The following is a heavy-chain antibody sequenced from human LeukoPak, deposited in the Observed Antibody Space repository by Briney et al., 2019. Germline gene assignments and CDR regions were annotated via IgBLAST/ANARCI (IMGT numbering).Heavy chain of an antibody. Sequence: XXCAXSGFTFSSYGXHWVRQAPGKGLXWVAFIRYDGSNKYYADSVKGRFTISRDNSKNTLYLQMNSLRAEDTAVYYCAKVYDYGDPGAFDIWGQGTMVTVSS. J-gene: IGHJ3*02. CDR1: GFTFSSYG. CDR3: AKVYDYGDPGAFDI. D-gene: IGHD4-17*01. CDR2: IRYDGSNK. V-gene: IGHV3-30*02.